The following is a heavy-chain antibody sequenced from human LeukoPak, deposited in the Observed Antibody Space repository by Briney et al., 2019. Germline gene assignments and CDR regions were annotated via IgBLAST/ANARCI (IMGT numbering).Heavy chain of an antibody. Sequence: ASVKVSCKASGYTFTGYYMHWVRQAPGRGLEWMGWINPNSGGTNYAQKFQGRVTMTRDTSISTAYMELSRLRSDDTAVYYCARDQNTMVRGATYDYWGQGTLVTVSS. J-gene: IGHJ4*02. CDR3: ARDQNTMVRGATYDY. D-gene: IGHD3-10*01. V-gene: IGHV1-2*02. CDR2: INPNSGGT. CDR1: GYTFTGYY.